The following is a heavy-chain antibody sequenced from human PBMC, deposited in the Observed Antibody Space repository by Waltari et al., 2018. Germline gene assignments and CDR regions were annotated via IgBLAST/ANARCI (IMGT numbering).Heavy chain of an antibody. CDR3: ARHWKKSGYRFDP. J-gene: IGHJ5*02. CDR2: FYYSGST. Sequence: QLQLQESGPGLVKPSETLSLTCTVSGGSISRSSSYWGWIRQSPGKGLEWIGGFYYSGSTYYNPTLKSRVTISGDTSKNQFSLKLSSVTAADTAVYYCARHWKKSGYRFDPWGQGTLVTASS. V-gene: IGHV4-39*01. CDR1: GGSISRSSSY. D-gene: IGHD5-12*01.